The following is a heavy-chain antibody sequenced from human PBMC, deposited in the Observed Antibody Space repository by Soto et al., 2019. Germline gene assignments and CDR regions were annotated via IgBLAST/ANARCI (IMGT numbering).Heavy chain of an antibody. CDR2: ISGSGGST. CDR1: GFTFSSYA. V-gene: IGHV3-23*01. D-gene: IGHD3-22*01. J-gene: IGHJ4*02. CDR3: ARDSSGYLASFDY. Sequence: GGSLRLSCAASGFTFSSYAMSWVRQAPGKGLEWVSDISGSGGSTSYGDSVKGRFTISRDNSKNTLYLQMNGLRAEDTAVYYCARDSSGYLASFDYWGQGTLVTVSS.